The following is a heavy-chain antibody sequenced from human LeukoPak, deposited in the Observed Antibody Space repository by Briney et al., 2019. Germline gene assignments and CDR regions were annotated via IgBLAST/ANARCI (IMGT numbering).Heavy chain of an antibody. Sequence: PGGSLRLSCAASGFTFSNYSLNWVRQAPGKGLEWVSVLIGSSGSTDYADSVKGRFTMSRDNSKNTVFLHMNSLRAEDTAIYYCAKGAYDYIEIAYFDSWGQGTLVTVSS. V-gene: IGHV3-23*01. CDR3: AKGAYDYIEIAYFDS. J-gene: IGHJ4*02. CDR1: GFTFSNYS. CDR2: LIGSSGST. D-gene: IGHD5-12*01.